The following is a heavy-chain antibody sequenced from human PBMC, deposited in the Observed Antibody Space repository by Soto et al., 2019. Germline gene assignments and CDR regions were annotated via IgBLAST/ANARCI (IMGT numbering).Heavy chain of an antibody. Sequence: QLQLQESGPGLVKPWETLSLTCTVSGGSVSSSSYYWGWIRQPPGKGLEWIGSVYHSDTTYYKPSLKSRVTISVDTSRNQFSLKLSSVTAADTAVYYCARSFYYGSGSYCTLDYWDQGILVTVSS. CDR2: VYHSDTT. J-gene: IGHJ4*02. V-gene: IGHV4-39*01. D-gene: IGHD3-10*01. CDR3: ARSFYYGSGSYCTLDY. CDR1: GGSVSSSSYY.